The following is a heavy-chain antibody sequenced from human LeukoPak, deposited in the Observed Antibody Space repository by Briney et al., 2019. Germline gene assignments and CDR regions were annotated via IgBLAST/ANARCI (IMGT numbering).Heavy chain of an antibody. V-gene: IGHV3-21*01. CDR1: GFTFRGYS. CDR2: ISNGGTYI. Sequence: PGGSLRLSCAASGFTFRGYSMNWVRQAPGKGLEWVSSISNGGTYIYYIDSVKGRFTISRDDAKNSLYLQMNSLRAEDTAVYYCARDPETHFYYYMDVWGKGTTVTVSS. D-gene: IGHD4-23*01. J-gene: IGHJ6*03. CDR3: ARDPETHFYYYMDV.